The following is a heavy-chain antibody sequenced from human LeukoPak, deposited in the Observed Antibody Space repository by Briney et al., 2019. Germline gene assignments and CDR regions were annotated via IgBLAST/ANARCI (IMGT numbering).Heavy chain of an antibody. J-gene: IGHJ4*02. CDR1: GGSISSGGYS. V-gene: IGHV4-30-2*01. CDR3: ARYCSGGSCYPGYFDY. CDR2: IYHSGST. D-gene: IGHD2-15*01. Sequence: SETLSLTCAVSGGSISSGGYSWSWIRQPPGKGLEWIGYIYHSGSTYYNPSLKSRVTTSVDRSKNQLSLKLSSVTAADTAVYYCARYCSGGSCYPGYFDYWGQGTLVTVSS.